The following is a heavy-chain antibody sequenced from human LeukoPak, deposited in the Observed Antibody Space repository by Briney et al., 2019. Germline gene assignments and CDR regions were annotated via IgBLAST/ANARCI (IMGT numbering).Heavy chain of an antibody. CDR2: IKSKTDGGTT. V-gene: IGHV3-15*07. D-gene: IGHD5-18*01. CDR1: GFTFSNAW. Sequence: GGSLRLSCAASGFTFSNAWMNWVRQAPGKGLEWVRRIKSKTDGGTTDYAAPVKGRFTISRDDSKNTLYLQMNSLKTEDTAVYYCTTRIQLWARGDYWGQGALVTVSS. CDR3: TTRIQLWARGDY. J-gene: IGHJ4*02.